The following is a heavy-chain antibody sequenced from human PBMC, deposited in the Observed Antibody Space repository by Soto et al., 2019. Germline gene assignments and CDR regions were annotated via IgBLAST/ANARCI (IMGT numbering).Heavy chain of an antibody. CDR2: IYGGGNGP. J-gene: IGHJ4*02. CDR3: AKMEGMDPWAYSFDY. CDR1: GFTFSDFA. V-gene: IGHV3-23*01. Sequence: EVQVLESGGGLVHPGGSLRLSCAATGFTFSDFAMGWVRQAPGKGLEWVSRIYGGGNGPHYADSVKGRVTISRDNSKNTLYLQMNSLRAEDTAVYYCAKMEGMDPWAYSFDYWGQGTLVTVSS. D-gene: IGHD2-2*03.